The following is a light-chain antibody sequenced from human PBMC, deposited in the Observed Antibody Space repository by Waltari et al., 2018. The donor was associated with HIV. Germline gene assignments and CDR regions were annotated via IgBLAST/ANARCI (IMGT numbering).Light chain of an antibody. CDR3: QQYDDLPRT. Sequence: IQMAPSPASLSASIGDRVTITCRSGRAIGRSLAWFQQKPGQSPMALIYATSILHTGVPARFNGSRSGTEFALTIANLEAADFGTYYCQQYDDLPRTFGGGT. J-gene: IGKJ4*01. V-gene: IGKV1-16*01. CDR2: ATS. CDR1: RAIGRS.